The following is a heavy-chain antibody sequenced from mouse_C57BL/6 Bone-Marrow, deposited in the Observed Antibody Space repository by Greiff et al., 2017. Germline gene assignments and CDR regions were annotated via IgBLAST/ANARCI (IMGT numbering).Heavy chain of an antibody. CDR2: IWSGGST. CDR3: AKRDDYDGYTMDY. D-gene: IGHD2-4*01. J-gene: IGHJ4*01. V-gene: IGHV2-4*01. CDR1: GFSLTSYG. Sequence: VQLQQSGPGLVQPSQSLSITCTVSGFSLTSYGVHWVRQPPGKGLEWLGVIWSGGSTDYNAAFISRLRISKEYSKCQVVFKKNRLQADDTAIYYSAKRDDYDGYTMDYWSKGTSVTVSS.